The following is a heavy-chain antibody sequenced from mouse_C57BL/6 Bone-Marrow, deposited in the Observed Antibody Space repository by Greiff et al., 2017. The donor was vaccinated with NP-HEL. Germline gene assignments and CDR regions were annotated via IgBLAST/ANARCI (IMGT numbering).Heavy chain of an antibody. D-gene: IGHD1-1*01. Sequence: EVKLMESGGDLVKPGGSLKLSCAASGFTFSSYGMSWVRQTPDKRLEWVATISSGGSYTYYPDSVKGRFTISRDNAKNTLYLQMSSLKSEDTAVYYCARHRATVVAPWFDVWGTGTTVTVSS. CDR3: ARHRATVVAPWFDV. V-gene: IGHV5-6*01. J-gene: IGHJ1*03. CDR2: ISSGGSYT. CDR1: GFTFSSYG.